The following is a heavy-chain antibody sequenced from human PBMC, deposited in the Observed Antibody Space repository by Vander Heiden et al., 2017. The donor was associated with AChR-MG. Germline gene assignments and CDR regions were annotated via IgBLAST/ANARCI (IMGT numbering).Heavy chain of an antibody. V-gene: IGHV3-23*01. CDR3: AKDEEWLLLVLDY. Sequence: EVQLLESGGGLVQPGGSLRLSCAASGFTFSGYAMSWVRQAPGKGLGWVSAISGSGGSTYYADSVKGRFTISRDNSKNTLYLQMNSLRVEDTAVYYCAKDEEWLLLVLDYWGQGTLVTVSS. D-gene: IGHD3-22*01. J-gene: IGHJ4*02. CDR1: GFTFSGYA. CDR2: ISGSGGST.